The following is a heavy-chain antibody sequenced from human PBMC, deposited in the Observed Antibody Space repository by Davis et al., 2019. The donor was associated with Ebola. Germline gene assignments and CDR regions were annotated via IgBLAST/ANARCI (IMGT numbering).Heavy chain of an antibody. CDR1: GGTFSSYA. J-gene: IGHJ5*02. V-gene: IGHV1-69*10. Sequence: SVKVSCKASGGTFSSYAISWVRQAPGQGLEWMGGIIPILGTANYAQKFQGRVTITADKSTSTAYMELSSLRSEDTAVYYCAREITGTTGNWFDPWGQGTLVTVSS. CDR2: IIPILGTA. CDR3: AREITGTTGNWFDP. D-gene: IGHD1-7*01.